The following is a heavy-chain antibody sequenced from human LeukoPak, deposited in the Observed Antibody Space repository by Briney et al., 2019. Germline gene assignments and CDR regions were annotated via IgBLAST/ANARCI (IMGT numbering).Heavy chain of an antibody. V-gene: IGHV3-66*02. CDR1: GFTVSSNY. J-gene: IGHJ4*02. D-gene: IGHD2-21*01. Sequence: GGSLRLSCAASGFTVSSNYMSWVRQAPGKGLEWVSVIYSGGSTYYADSVKGRFTISRDNSKNTLYLQMNSLRAEDTAVYYCARDKYSGGDCLDYWGQGTLVTVSS. CDR3: ARDKYSGGDCLDY. CDR2: IYSGGST.